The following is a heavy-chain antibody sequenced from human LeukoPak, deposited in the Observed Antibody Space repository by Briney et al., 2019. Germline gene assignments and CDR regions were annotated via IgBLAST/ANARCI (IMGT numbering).Heavy chain of an antibody. CDR1: GGSISSYY. J-gene: IGHJ4*02. CDR2: IYTSGST. CDR3: AREVIDIVVVPAASYYFDY. D-gene: IGHD2-2*01. Sequence: SETLSLTCTVSGGSISSYYWSWIRQPAGKGLEWIGRIYTSGSTNYNPSLKSRVTMSVDTSKNQFSLKLSSVTAADTAVYYCAREVIDIVVVPAASYYFDYWGQGTLVTVSS. V-gene: IGHV4-4*07.